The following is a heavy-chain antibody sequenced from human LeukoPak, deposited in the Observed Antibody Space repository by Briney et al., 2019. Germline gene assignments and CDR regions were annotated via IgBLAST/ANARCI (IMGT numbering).Heavy chain of an antibody. CDR3: ATTFNRTTYYDYYFDY. J-gene: IGHJ4*02. CDR1: GGTFSNYA. CDR2: IIPILALA. V-gene: IGHV1-69*04. D-gene: IGHD2/OR15-2a*01. Sequence: SVTVSCKASGGTFSNYALSWVRQAPGQGLEWMGRIIPILALANYAQKFQGRVTITADKSTSTAYMELSSLRSDDTAVYYCATTFNRTTYYDYYFDYWGQGTLVTVSS.